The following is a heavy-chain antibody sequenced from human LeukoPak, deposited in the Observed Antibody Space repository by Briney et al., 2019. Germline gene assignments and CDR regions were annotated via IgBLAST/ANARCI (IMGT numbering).Heavy chain of an antibody. V-gene: IGHV3-7*01. Sequence: GGSLRLSCATSGFTFSTYWMTWVRQAPGKGLEWVANIKQDGSEKNYVDSVRGRFTISRDNAKSSLYLQMNSPRAEDTGFYYCARKGPGRWGQGTLVTVSS. CDR3: ARKGPGR. CDR2: IKQDGSEK. J-gene: IGHJ4*02. CDR1: GFTFSTYW.